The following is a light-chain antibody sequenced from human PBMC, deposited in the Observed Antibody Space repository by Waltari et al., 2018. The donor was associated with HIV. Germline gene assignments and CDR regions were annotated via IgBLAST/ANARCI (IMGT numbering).Light chain of an antibody. J-gene: IGLJ3*02. CDR3: QVWDTTTDQWV. CDR2: DDN. Sequence: SYVLTQSPSVSVDPGETARITCGGTNIGSKSVQWYQQKPGQAPVLVIYDDNDRPSGIPGRFSGSSSGNTATLTISRVEAGDEADYYCQVWDTTTDQWVFGGGTELAVL. CDR1: NIGSKS. V-gene: IGLV3-21*04.